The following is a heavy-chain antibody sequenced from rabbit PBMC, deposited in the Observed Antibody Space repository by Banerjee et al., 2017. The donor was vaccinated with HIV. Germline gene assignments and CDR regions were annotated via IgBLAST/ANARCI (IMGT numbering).Heavy chain of an antibody. CDR2: VYGGNSGTT. CDR1: AFSFSSGHY. CDR3: ARDYSGYSVFQL. J-gene: IGHJ6*01. V-gene: IGHV1S45*01. Sequence: QEQLEESGGGLVKPEGSLTLTCKASAFSFSSGHYMSWVRQAPGKGLEWIGCVYGGNSGTTYYASWAKGRFTISKTSSTTVTLQMTSLTAADTATYFCARDYSGYSVFQLWGPGTLVTVS. D-gene: IGHD7-1*01.